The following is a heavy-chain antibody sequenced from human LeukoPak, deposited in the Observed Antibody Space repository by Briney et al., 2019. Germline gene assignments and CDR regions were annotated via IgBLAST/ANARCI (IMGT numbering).Heavy chain of an antibody. CDR1: GFTFSSYS. J-gene: IGHJ4*02. V-gene: IGHV3-21*04. Sequence: GGSLRLSCAASGFTFSSYSMNWVRQAPRRGLEWVSSISSSSSYIYYADSVKGRFTISRDNSKNTLYLQMNSPRAEDTAVYYCAKERGPWGSYYVDYWGQGTLVTVSS. D-gene: IGHD3-16*01. CDR3: AKERGPWGSYYVDY. CDR2: ISSSSSYI.